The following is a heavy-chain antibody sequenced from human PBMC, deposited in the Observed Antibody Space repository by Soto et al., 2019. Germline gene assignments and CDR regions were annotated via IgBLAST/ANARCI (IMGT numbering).Heavy chain of an antibody. CDR1: GFTFSSYS. V-gene: IGHV3-21*01. CDR2: ISSSSSYI. CDR3: ARGTFPGFDTDYGEEPYFDY. D-gene: IGHD4-17*01. Sequence: EVQLVESGGGLVKPGGSLSLSCAASGFTFSSYSMNWVHQAPGKGREWVSSISSSSSYIYYADSVKGRFTISRDTAKNTMYLQMSSLRAYDTAVYYCARGTFPGFDTDYGEEPYFDYWGQGTLVTVSS. J-gene: IGHJ4*02.